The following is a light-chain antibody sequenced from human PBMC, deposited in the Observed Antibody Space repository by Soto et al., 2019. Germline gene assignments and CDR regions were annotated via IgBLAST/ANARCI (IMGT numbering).Light chain of an antibody. CDR3: QQYVTYPYI. J-gene: IGKJ4*01. CDR1: QSISSSY. V-gene: IGKV3-20*01. CDR2: GVS. Sequence: DIVLTQSPGTLSLSPGERATLSCRASQSISSSYLAWYQQKPGQAPRHLILGVSTRATGIPDRFSGSGSGTDFTLTISRLEPEDVAVYYCQQYVTYPYIFGGGTKVEIK.